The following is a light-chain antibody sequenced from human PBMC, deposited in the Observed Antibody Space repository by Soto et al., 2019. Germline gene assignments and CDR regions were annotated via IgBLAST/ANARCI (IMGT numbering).Light chain of an antibody. CDR1: QSVSSNL. Sequence: EVVLTQSPGTLSLSPVERATLFCSASQSVSSNLLAWYQPKPGQAPRLLIYGASSGATGIPDRFSGSGSGTAFTLTINRLEPEDFAVYYCQYYGNSRINCGQGTRLEIK. CDR2: GAS. J-gene: IGKJ5*01. V-gene: IGKV3-20*01. CDR3: QYYGNSRIN.